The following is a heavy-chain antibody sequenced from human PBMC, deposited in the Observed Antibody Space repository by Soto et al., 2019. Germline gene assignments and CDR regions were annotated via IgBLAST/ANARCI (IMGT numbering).Heavy chain of an antibody. CDR3: ARDAPRNSYSSGWYSFDY. J-gene: IGHJ4*02. CDR2: ISAYNGNT. V-gene: IGHV1-18*01. D-gene: IGHD6-19*01. Sequence: ASVKVSCKASGYTFTSYGISWVRHAPGQGLEWMGWISAYNGNTNYAQKLQGRVTMTTDTSTSTAYMELRSLRSDDTAVYYCARDAPRNSYSSGWYSFDYWGQGTLVTVSS. CDR1: GYTFTSYG.